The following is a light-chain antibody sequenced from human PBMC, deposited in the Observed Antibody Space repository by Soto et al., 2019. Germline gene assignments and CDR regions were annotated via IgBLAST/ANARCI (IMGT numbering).Light chain of an antibody. Sequence: EIVLTQSPATLSLSPGERATLSCRASQSVSSYLAWYQQKPGQAPRLLIYDASNRATGIPARFSGSGSGTDFTLTFSSLEPEDFAVYYCQQRSNWPGYTFGQGTKLEIK. CDR2: DAS. V-gene: IGKV3-11*01. J-gene: IGKJ2*01. CDR1: QSVSSY. CDR3: QQRSNWPGYT.